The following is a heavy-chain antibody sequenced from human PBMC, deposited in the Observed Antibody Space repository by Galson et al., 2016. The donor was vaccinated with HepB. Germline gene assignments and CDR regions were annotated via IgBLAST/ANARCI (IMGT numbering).Heavy chain of an antibody. CDR2: IKQDGSET. CDR3: TRGPPPPCTRTSCSMGTFEV. V-gene: IGHV3-7*01. D-gene: IGHD2-2*01. Sequence: SLRLSCAVSGLTFSDYWMVWVRQVPGKGLQGVASIKQDGSETYYVDSVKGRITISRATAKNSLYLQRNSLRADDAAVYYCTRGPPPPCTRTSCSMGTFEVWGQGTMVTVSA. CDR1: GLTFSDYW. J-gene: IGHJ3*01.